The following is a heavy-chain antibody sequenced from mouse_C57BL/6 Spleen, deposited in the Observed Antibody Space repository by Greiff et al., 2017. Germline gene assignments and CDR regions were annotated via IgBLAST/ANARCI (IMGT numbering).Heavy chain of an antibody. V-gene: IGHV1-56*01. D-gene: IGHD1-1*01. CDR1: GYTFTSHW. Sequence: VQLQQSGPELVRPGASVKISCKAPGYTFTSHWMQWVRQRPGQGLEWIGEIFPGSGSTYYNEKFKGKATLTVDTSSSPAYMQLSSLTSEDSAVYFCARSGVYYYGSSSYAMDYWGQGTSVTVSS. CDR2: IFPGSGST. CDR3: ARSGVYYYGSSSYAMDY. J-gene: IGHJ4*01.